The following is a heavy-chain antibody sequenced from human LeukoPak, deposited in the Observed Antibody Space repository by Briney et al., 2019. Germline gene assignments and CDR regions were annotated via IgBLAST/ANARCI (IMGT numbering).Heavy chain of an antibody. J-gene: IGHJ4*02. Sequence: PSETLSLTRTVSGGSISSSSYYWGCIRQPPGKGLEWIGCIYYSGSTYYNPSLNNRVTISVDTSTNQFSLMLTSVTAADTAVYYCAQRIGGHSGYDWTPFDYWGQGILVTVSS. CDR2: IYYSGST. D-gene: IGHD5-12*01. CDR1: GGSISSSSYY. V-gene: IGHV4-39*07. CDR3: AQRIGGHSGYDWTPFDY.